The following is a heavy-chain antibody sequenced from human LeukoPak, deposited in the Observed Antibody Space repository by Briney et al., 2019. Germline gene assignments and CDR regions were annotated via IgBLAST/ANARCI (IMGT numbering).Heavy chain of an antibody. V-gene: IGHV4-39*07. Sequence: PSETLSLTCTVSGGSISSSNHYWGWIRQPPGKGLEWIGSIYYSGSTYYNPSLKSRVTISVDTSKNQFSLRLSSVTAADTAVYYCARAILLSWGRYMDVWGKGTTVTVSS. D-gene: IGHD3-10*02. CDR2: IYYSGST. J-gene: IGHJ6*03. CDR3: ARAILLSWGRYMDV. CDR1: GGSISSSNHY.